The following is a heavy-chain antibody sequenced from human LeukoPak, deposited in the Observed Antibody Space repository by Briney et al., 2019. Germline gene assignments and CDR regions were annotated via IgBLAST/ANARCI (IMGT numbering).Heavy chain of an antibody. CDR1: GGSISSGSYY. Sequence: SETLSLTCTVSGGSISSGSYYWSWIRQPAGKGLEWIGRIYTSGSTNYNPSLKSRVTISVDTSKNQFSLKLSSVTAADTAVYYCAREWGYYDSSGYASFPDLWGRGTLVTVSS. CDR3: AREWGYYDSSGYASFPDL. CDR2: IYTSGST. D-gene: IGHD3-22*01. V-gene: IGHV4-61*02. J-gene: IGHJ2*01.